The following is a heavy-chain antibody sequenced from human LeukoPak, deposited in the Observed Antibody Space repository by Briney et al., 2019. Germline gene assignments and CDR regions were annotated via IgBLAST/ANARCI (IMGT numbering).Heavy chain of an antibody. CDR3: AVGGLWFGEPFSDY. Sequence: ASVKVSCKASGYTFTSYAMNWVRQAPGQGLEWMGWIDTNTGNPTYAQGFTGRFVFSLDTSVSTAYLQISSLKAEDTAVYYCAVGGLWFGEPFSDYWGQGTLVTVSS. CDR2: IDTNTGNP. D-gene: IGHD3-10*01. J-gene: IGHJ4*02. V-gene: IGHV7-4-1*02. CDR1: GYTFTSYA.